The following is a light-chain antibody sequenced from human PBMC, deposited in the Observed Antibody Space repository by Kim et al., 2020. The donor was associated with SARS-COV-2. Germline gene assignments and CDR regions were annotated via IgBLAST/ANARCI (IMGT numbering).Light chain of an antibody. CDR1: QSVSSSY. Sequence: PGERVTLSCRASQSVSSSYLTWYQQKPGQAPRLLIYGASTRATGIPARFSGSGSGTDFTLTISSLQPEDFAVYYCQQDYNLPPGITFGPGT. J-gene: IGKJ3*01. V-gene: IGKV3D-7*01. CDR2: GAS. CDR3: QQDYNLPPGIT.